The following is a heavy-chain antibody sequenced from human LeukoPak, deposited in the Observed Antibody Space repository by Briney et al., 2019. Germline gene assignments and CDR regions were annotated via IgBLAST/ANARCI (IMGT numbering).Heavy chain of an antibody. V-gene: IGHV3-23*01. CDR2: ISGSGGST. CDR1: GFTFSSYA. D-gene: IGHD3-10*01. CDR3: ARDYYYGSGSYQGLVY. J-gene: IGHJ4*02. Sequence: PGGSLRLSCAASGFTFSSYAMSWVRQAPGKGLEWVSAISGSGGSTYYADSVKGRFTISRDNSKNTLYLQMGSLRAEDMAVYYCARDYYYGSGSYQGLVYWGQGTLVTVSS.